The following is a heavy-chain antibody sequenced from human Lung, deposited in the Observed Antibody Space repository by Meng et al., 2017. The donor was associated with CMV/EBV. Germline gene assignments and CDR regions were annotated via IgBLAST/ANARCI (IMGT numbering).Heavy chain of an antibody. J-gene: IGHJ6*02. CDR1: GYTFTGYY. CDR3: DYTYDFWSGYYPPGIDV. V-gene: IGHV1-2*02. CDR2: INPNSGGT. D-gene: IGHD3-3*01. Sequence: SVKVSCXASGYTFTGYYMHWVRQAPGQGLEWMGWINPNSGGTNYAQKFQGRVTMTRDTSISTAYMVLSRLRSDETAVYYCDYTYDFWSGYYPPGIDVWGQGTTVTFSS.